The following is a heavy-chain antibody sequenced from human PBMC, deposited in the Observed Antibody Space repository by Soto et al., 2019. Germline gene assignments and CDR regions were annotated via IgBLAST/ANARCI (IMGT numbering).Heavy chain of an antibody. D-gene: IGHD5-18*01. Sequence: QVQLVQSGAEVKKPGSSVKVSCKASGGTFSSYAISWVRQAPGQGLEWMGGIIPILGTANYAQKFQGRVTITADESTSTAYMELSSLRSEDTAVYYCARDRPPVDTAMVGSRYYYYGMDVWGQGTTVTVSS. CDR2: IIPILGTA. CDR3: ARDRPPVDTAMVGSRYYYYGMDV. V-gene: IGHV1-69*01. J-gene: IGHJ6*02. CDR1: GGTFSSYA.